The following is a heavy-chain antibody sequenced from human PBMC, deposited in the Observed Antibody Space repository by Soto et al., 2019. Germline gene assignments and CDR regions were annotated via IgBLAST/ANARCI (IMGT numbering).Heavy chain of an antibody. Sequence: SVKVSCKASGGTFSSYAISWVRQAPGQGLEWMGGIIPIFGTANYAQKFQGRVTITADESTSTAYMELSSLRSEDTAVYYCARGVGDIVVVPAASFPPLYYYYGMDVWGQGTTVTVSS. CDR2: IIPIFGTA. CDR3: ARGVGDIVVVPAASFPPLYYYYGMDV. V-gene: IGHV1-69*13. CDR1: GGTFSSYA. D-gene: IGHD2-2*01. J-gene: IGHJ6*02.